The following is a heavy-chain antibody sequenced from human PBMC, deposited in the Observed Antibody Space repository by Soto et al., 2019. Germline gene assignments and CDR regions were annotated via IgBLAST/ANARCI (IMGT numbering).Heavy chain of an antibody. D-gene: IGHD4-17*01. J-gene: IGHJ4*02. CDR3: ARVRSPGTTVTTVDY. Sequence: ASVKVSCKASGYTFTSYGIGCVRQAPGQGLEWMGWISAYNGNTNYAQKLQGRVTMTTDTSTSTAYMELRSLRSDDTAVYYCARVRSPGTTVTTVDYWGQGTLVTVS. CDR2: ISAYNGNT. CDR1: GYTFTSYG. V-gene: IGHV1-18*01.